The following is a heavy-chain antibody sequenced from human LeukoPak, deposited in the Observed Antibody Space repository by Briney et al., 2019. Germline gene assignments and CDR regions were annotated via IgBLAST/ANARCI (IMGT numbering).Heavy chain of an antibody. CDR2: INPNSGGT. CDR1: GYTFTGYY. J-gene: IGHJ4*02. CDR3: ARVEMATAYFDY. Sequence: ASVKVSCKASGYTFTGYYMHWVRQAPGQGLEWMGWINPNSGGTNYAQKFQGRVTMTRDTSISTAYMELSRLRSDDTAVYYCARVEMATAYFDYWGQGTLVTVSS. D-gene: IGHD5-24*01. V-gene: IGHV1-2*02.